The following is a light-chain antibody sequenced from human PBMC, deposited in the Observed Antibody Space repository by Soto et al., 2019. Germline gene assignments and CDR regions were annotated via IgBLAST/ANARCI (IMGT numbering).Light chain of an antibody. CDR1: QSVISSS. Sequence: EIVLTQSPGTLSLSPGERATLSCRASQSVISSSLAWYQQKPGQAPRLLIYGASTRATGIPDRFIGSGSGTDFTLTISRLEPEDSAVYHCHHHGSSPQTFGQGTRVEI. V-gene: IGKV3-20*01. J-gene: IGKJ1*01. CDR2: GAS. CDR3: HHHGSSPQT.